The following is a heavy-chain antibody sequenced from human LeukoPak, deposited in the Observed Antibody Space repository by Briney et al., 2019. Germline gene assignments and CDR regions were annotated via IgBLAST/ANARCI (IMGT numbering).Heavy chain of an antibody. Sequence: PSETLSLTCTVSGGSISSYYWSWIRQPPGKGLEWIGFTHSSGSSSHNPSLKSRLTISVDTSKNQFSLRLSSLTAADTAVYFCARVAGLRYLEEVKAYYHAVDVWGQGTAVTVSS. D-gene: IGHD3-3*01. V-gene: IGHV4-59*01. J-gene: IGHJ6*02. CDR3: ARVAGLRYLEEVKAYYHAVDV. CDR1: GGSISSYY. CDR2: THSSGSS.